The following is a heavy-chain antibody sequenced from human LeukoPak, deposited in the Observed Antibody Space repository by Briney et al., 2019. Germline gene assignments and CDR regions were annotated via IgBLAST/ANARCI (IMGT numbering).Heavy chain of an antibody. CDR2: IWYDGSNK. CDR1: GFTFSSYG. V-gene: IGHV3-33*08. D-gene: IGHD6-19*01. Sequence: PGGSLRLSCAASGFTFSSYGMHWVRQAPGKGLEWVAVIWYDGSNKYYADSVKGRFTISRDNSKNTLYLQMNSLRAEDTAVYYCARDYWALGIAVAGGSDYWGQGTLVTVSS. J-gene: IGHJ4*02. CDR3: ARDYWALGIAVAGGSDY.